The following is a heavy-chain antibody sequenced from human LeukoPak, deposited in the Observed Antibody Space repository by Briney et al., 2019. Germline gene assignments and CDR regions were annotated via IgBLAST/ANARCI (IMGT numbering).Heavy chain of an antibody. D-gene: IGHD2-15*01. CDR1: GGTFRSYA. Sequence: GASVKVSCKASGGTFRSYAFTWVRQAPGQGLERMGGIIPVLGIANYAQKFQGRVTITADESTSTAYMELSSLISEDTAVYYCAAPQSRISSYYYVMDVWGQGTTVTVSS. CDR2: IIPVLGIA. J-gene: IGHJ6*02. V-gene: IGHV1-69*01. CDR3: AAPQSRISSYYYVMDV.